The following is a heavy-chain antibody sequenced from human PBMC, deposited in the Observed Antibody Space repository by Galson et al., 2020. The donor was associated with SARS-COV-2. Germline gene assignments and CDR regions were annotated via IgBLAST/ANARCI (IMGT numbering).Heavy chain of an antibody. CDR1: GFIFSNYG. CDR3: VVSIAVAGLLDE. J-gene: IGHJ4*02. CDR2: IWKDGINK. V-gene: IGHV3-33*01. D-gene: IGHD6-19*01. Sequence: GGSLRLSCAASGFIFSNYGMHWVRQAPGKGLEWVAVIWKDGINKFYADSMKGRLTISRDNSKNMLYLQMNSLRAEDTAIYYCVVSIAVAGLLDEWGQGTLVTVSS.